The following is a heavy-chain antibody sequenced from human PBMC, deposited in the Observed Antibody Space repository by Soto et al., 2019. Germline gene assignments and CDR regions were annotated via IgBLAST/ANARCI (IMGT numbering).Heavy chain of an antibody. CDR2: IIGSGGNT. J-gene: IGHJ4*02. CDR1: GFTFKSYA. Sequence: GGSLRLSCAASGFTFKSYAMSWVRQAQGKGLEWVSNIIGSGGNTYYADSVKGRFSVSRDNSKNTLYLQMNSLRAEDTAVYYCAKERNYYYSSGYDYWGQGTLVTVSS. D-gene: IGHD3-22*01. V-gene: IGHV3-23*01. CDR3: AKERNYYYSSGYDY.